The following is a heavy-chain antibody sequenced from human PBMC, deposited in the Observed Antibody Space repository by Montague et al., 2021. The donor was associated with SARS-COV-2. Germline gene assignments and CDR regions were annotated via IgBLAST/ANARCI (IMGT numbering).Heavy chain of an antibody. Sequence: SETLSLTCSVSGDSISRSHYFWAWIRQPPGMGLEWIGSIYFTGKTYYHPSLKSRVTISIDTSKNHFSLRLSSVTAADSAVFYCARWGLNNAFDIWGLGTMVTSPS. CDR1: GDSISRSHYF. D-gene: IGHD1/OR15-1a*01. V-gene: IGHV4-39*02. CDR3: ARWGLNNAFDI. J-gene: IGHJ3*02. CDR2: IYFTGKT.